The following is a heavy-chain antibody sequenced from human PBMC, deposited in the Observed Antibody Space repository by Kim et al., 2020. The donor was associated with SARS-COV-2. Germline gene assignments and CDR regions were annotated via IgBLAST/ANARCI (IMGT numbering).Heavy chain of an antibody. D-gene: IGHD1-7*01. V-gene: IGHV4-38-2*02. Sequence: SETLSLTCTVSGCSISGGYYRGLIQPPPGGRVWCVGSIYHSASTYYNPYIKRRVNISVNTSKHPFSLKLSSVTAADTAVYYCARDGSITGTGEFDPWGQGTLVTVSS. CDR1: GCSISGGYY. J-gene: IGHJ5*02. CDR3: ARDGSITGTGEFDP. CDR2: IYHSAST.